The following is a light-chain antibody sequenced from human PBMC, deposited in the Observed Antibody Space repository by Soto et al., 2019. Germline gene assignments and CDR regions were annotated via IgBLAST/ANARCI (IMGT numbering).Light chain of an antibody. Sequence: QPVLTQSPSASASLGASVKLTCTLSSGHSNYAIAWHQQHPEKGPRYLMKLNSDGSHSKGDGIPDRFSGSSSGAERYLTISSLQSEDEADYYCQTWGTGIQVFGGGTKVTVL. CDR3: QTWGTGIQV. CDR2: LNSDGSH. J-gene: IGLJ2*01. V-gene: IGLV4-69*01. CDR1: SGHSNYA.